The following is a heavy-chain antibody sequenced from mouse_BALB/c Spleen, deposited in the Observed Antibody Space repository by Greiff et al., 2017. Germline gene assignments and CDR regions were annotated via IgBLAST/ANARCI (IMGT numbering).Heavy chain of an antibody. CDR2: ISSGGST. CDR1: GFTFSSYS. Sequence: EVKLMESGGGLVKPGGSLKLSCAASGFTFSSYSMSWVRQTPEKRLEWVASISSGGSTYYPDSVKGRFTISRDNARNILYLQMSSLRSEDTAMYYCARGYDYDEGWFAYWGQGTLVTVSA. J-gene: IGHJ3*01. V-gene: IGHV5-6-5*01. CDR3: ARGYDYDEGWFAY. D-gene: IGHD2-4*01.